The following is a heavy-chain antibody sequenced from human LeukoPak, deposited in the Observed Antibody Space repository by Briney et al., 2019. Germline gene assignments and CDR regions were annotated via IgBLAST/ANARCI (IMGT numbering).Heavy chain of an antibody. V-gene: IGHV4-59*01. Sequence: SETLSLTCTVSGGSISSYYWSWIRQPPGKGLEWIGYIYYSGSTNYNPSLNSRFTISVDTSKNPFSLKLSSVTAADTAVYYCASGSTPYYDILTGYYYYFDYWGQGTLVTVSS. CDR2: IYYSGST. J-gene: IGHJ4*02. CDR1: GGSISSYY. CDR3: ASGSTPYYDILTGYYYYFDY. D-gene: IGHD3-9*01.